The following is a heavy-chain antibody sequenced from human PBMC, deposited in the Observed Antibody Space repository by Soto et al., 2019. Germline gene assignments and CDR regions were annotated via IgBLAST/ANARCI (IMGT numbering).Heavy chain of an antibody. CDR2: IIPMFGIT. CDR1: GGTFSSYV. D-gene: IGHD6-13*01. Sequence: QVQLVQSGAEVQKPGSSVKVSCKASGGTFSSYVMTWVRQAPGQGLEWMGRIIPMFGITDYAPKFQVRVTLTADKSTATAYMELSSLRSEEKAIYYCARDRALNNAAVGMATWGQGSLVTVSS. V-gene: IGHV1-69*04. J-gene: IGHJ5*02. CDR3: ARDRALNNAAVGMAT.